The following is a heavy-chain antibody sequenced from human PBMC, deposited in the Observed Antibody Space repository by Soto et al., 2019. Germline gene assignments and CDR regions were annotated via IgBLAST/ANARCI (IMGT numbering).Heavy chain of an antibody. CDR2: ISYDGSNK. Sequence: QVQLVESGGGVVQPGRSLRLSCAASGFTFSSYGMHWVRQAPGKGLEWVAVISYDGSNKYYADSVKGRFTISRDNSKNTLYLQMNSPRAEDTAVYYCAKVRVGAVAVGAFDIWGQGTIVTVSS. CDR1: GFTFSSYG. D-gene: IGHD6-19*01. CDR3: AKVRVGAVAVGAFDI. V-gene: IGHV3-30*18. J-gene: IGHJ3*02.